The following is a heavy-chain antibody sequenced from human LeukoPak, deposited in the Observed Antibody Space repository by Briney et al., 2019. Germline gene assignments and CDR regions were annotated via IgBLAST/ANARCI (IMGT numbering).Heavy chain of an antibody. V-gene: IGHV4-59*08. Sequence: PSETLSLTCTVSGGSISSYYWSWIRQPPGKGLEWIGSISYSGSTNYNPSLKSRVTISVDTSKNQFSLKLRSVTAADTAVYYCARHEGPYSSGWEFDPWGQGTLVTVSS. D-gene: IGHD6-19*01. CDR2: ISYSGST. CDR1: GGSISSYY. CDR3: ARHEGPYSSGWEFDP. J-gene: IGHJ5*02.